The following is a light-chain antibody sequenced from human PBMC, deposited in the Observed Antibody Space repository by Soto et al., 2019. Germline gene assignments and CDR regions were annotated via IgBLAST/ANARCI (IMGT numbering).Light chain of an antibody. CDR3: LQLRNYPWT. CDR2: AAS. J-gene: IGKJ1*01. CDR1: QAIRND. V-gene: IGKV1-17*01. Sequence: DIQMTQSPSSLSASVGDRITITCRASQAIRNDLAWFQQTPGKAPKRLIYAASTLQSGVPSRFSGSGSGTDFTLSITSLQPEDFATYYCLQLRNYPWTFGHGTKVEIK.